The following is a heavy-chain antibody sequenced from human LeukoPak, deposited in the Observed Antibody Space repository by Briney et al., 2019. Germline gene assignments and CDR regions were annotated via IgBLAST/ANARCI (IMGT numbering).Heavy chain of an antibody. J-gene: IGHJ4*02. Sequence: GRSMSLSSAVSGFIFSKYAMHWVRQAPNSGIEWVGLITYDGSHKNYVDSVKGRFTISRDNCKNTLYLQTNSLRAKDTAVYYWANRWRNYYFDYSGQGTLVTVSS. CDR3: ANRWRNYYFDY. CDR1: GFIFSKYA. V-gene: IGHV3-30*18. D-gene: IGHD5-24*01. CDR2: ITYDGSHK.